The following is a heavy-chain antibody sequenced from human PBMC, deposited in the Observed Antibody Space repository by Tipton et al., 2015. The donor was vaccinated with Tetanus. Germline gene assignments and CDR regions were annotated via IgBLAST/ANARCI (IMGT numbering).Heavy chain of an antibody. CDR1: SVSIADNTNY. CDR2: IYSSGDT. Sequence: TLSLTCTVSSVSIADNTNYWSWIRQPPGKGLEWIGSIYSSGDTYSNPSLKSRVTMSVDTSRNQFSLRLSSVTAADTAEYYCARHNSGYFTFFDSWGQGILVTVSS. D-gene: IGHD3-3*01. CDR3: ARHNSGYFTFFDS. J-gene: IGHJ4*02. V-gene: IGHV4-39*01.